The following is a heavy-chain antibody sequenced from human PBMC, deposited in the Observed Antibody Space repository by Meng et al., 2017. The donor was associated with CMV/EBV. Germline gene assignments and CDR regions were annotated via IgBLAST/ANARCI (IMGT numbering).Heavy chain of an antibody. D-gene: IGHD1-26*01. CDR1: GFTSNNHW. V-gene: IGHV3-74*01. Sequence: VHRVECREGLVQPVGSLSPSCAASGFTSNNHWMHWVRQATGKGLMWVSRINADGSRINYADSVKGRFTMSRDDAKNTLYLQMNSLRDEDTAVYYCARGVAESLGWEMGYWGQGTLVTVSS. J-gene: IGHJ4*02. CDR3: ARGVAESLGWEMGY. CDR2: INADGSRI.